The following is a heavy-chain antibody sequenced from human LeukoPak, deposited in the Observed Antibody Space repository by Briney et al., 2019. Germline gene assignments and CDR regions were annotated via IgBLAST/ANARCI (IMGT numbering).Heavy chain of an antibody. J-gene: IGHJ4*02. D-gene: IGHD3-10*01. V-gene: IGHV5-51*01. Sequence: GESLKISCKGSGYRFTTYWIGWVRQMPGKGLEWMGIILPGDSETIYSPSFQGQVTISADKSISTAYLQWSSLKASDTAMYYCASSGSQTKFDYWGQGTLVTVSS. CDR3: ASSGSQTKFDY. CDR2: ILPGDSET. CDR1: GYRFTTYW.